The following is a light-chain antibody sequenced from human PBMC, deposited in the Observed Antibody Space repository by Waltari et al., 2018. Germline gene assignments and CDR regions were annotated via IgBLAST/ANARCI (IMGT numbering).Light chain of an antibody. Sequence: QSALTQPISVSGSPGQSITISCTGTYSDVGGYNYVSWYQQYPGEAPRLIIYDVTNRPSGVLRRFSGSKSGDTASLTISGLQTEDEADYYCSSYTSRSSLKLFGGGTKLTVL. V-gene: IGLV2-14*03. CDR3: SSYTSRSSLKL. CDR1: YSDVGGYNY. CDR2: DVT. J-gene: IGLJ2*01.